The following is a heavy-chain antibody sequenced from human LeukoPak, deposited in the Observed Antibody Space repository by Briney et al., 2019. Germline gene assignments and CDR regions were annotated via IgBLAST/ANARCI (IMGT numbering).Heavy chain of an antibody. CDR1: GFTFSSYA. J-gene: IGHJ4*02. V-gene: IGHV3-30*04. CDR3: AKDGYVWGSYRFFDY. D-gene: IGHD3-16*02. Sequence: GGSLRLSCAASGFTFSSYAMHWVRQAPGKGLEWVAVISYDGSNKYYADSMKGRFTISRDNSKNTLYLQMNSLRAEDTAVYYCAKDGYVWGSYRFFDYWGQGTPVIVSS. CDR2: ISYDGSNK.